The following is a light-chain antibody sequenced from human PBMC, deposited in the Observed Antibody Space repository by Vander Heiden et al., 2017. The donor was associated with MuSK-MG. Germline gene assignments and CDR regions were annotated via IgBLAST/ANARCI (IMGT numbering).Light chain of an antibody. V-gene: IGLV2-11*01. CDR1: SSDVGGYNY. CDR3: CSDAGSYTLV. Sequence: QSALTQPRSVSGSPGQSGTISCAGTSSDVGGYNYVSWYQQRPGKAPKLMIYDVSKRPAGVPDRFSGSKSGNTASLTISVRLAEEEADYYCCSDAGSYTLVFGGGTKLTVL. CDR2: DVS. J-gene: IGLJ2*01.